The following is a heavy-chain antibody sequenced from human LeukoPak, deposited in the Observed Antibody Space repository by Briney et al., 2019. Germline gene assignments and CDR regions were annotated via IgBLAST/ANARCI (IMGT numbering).Heavy chain of an antibody. CDR1: GGTFSNVA. V-gene: IGHV1-69*13. Sequence: ASVKVSCRASGGTFSNVAISWVRQAPGHELEWMGGITTHFGTPDYAQRFQGRLTITADELTGTAYMELSSLRSEDTAVYYCAIKGSGSYGNAFDIWGQGTMVTVSS. D-gene: IGHD1-26*01. J-gene: IGHJ3*02. CDR3: AIKGSGSYGNAFDI. CDR2: ITTHFGTP.